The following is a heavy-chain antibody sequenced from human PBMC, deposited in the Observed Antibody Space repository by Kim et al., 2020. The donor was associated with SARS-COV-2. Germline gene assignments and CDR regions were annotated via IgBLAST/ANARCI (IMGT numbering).Heavy chain of an antibody. CDR2: T. CDR3: ARTYGDYAFDY. D-gene: IGHD4-17*01. V-gene: IGHV1-46*01. Sequence: TSYAQKFQGRVTMTRDTSTSTVYMELSSLRSEDTAVYYCARTYGDYAFDYWGQGTLVTVSS. J-gene: IGHJ4*02.